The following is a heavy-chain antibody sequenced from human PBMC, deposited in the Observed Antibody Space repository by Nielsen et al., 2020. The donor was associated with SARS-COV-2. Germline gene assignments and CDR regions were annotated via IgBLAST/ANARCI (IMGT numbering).Heavy chain of an antibody. D-gene: IGHD3-16*01. CDR2: ISSSGATI. J-gene: IGHJ3*01. CDR1: GFTFSDYY. CDR3: ASELDDYAFDV. Sequence: GGSLRLSCAASGFTFSDYYMTWIRQAPGKGLEWVSYISSSGATIHNADSVKGRFTISRDNAKNSLYLQINSLRAEDTAVYYCASELDDYAFDVWGQGTMATVSS. V-gene: IGHV3-11*04.